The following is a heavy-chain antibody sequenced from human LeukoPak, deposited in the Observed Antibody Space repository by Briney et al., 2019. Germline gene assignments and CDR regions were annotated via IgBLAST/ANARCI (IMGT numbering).Heavy chain of an antibody. V-gene: IGHV1-69*06. CDR1: GGTFSSYA. D-gene: IGHD6-6*01. CDR2: IIPIFGTA. J-gene: IGHJ6*03. CDR3: ARGGRSSSQLYYYYYYMDV. Sequence: SVKVSCKASGGTFSSYAISWVRQAPGQGLEWMGGIIPIFGTANYAQEFQGRVTIAADKSTSTAYMELSSLRSEDTAVYYCARGGRSSSQLYYYYYYMDVWGKGTTVTVSS.